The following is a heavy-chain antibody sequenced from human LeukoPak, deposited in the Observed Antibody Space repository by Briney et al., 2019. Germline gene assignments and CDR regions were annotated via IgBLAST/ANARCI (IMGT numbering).Heavy chain of an antibody. CDR2: FYSSGNA. D-gene: IGHD2-21*01. J-gene: IGHJ4*02. V-gene: IGHV4-61*09. Sequence: SETLSLTCTVSGGSLDLGSYYWTWVRRPPGKGLEWIGHFYSSGNAIARYNPSLESRVTISLDTSKNQFSLKLTSVTAADTAVYYCARDLRYSASYWGQGTLVTVSS. CDR1: GGSLDLGSYY. CDR3: ARDLRYSASY.